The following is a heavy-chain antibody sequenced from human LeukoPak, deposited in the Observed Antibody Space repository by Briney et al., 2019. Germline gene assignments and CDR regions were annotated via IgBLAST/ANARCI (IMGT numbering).Heavy chain of an antibody. J-gene: IGHJ4*02. CDR2: IKQDGSEK. V-gene: IGHV3-7*01. Sequence: GGSLRLSCAASGFTFSSYWMSWVRQVPGKGLEWVANIKQDGSEKYYVDSVKGRFTISRDNAKNSLYLQMNSLRAEDTAVYYCARGELLRYSSSSYYFDYWGQGTLVTVSS. CDR1: GFTFSSYW. CDR3: ARGELLRYSSSSYYFDY. D-gene: IGHD6-6*01.